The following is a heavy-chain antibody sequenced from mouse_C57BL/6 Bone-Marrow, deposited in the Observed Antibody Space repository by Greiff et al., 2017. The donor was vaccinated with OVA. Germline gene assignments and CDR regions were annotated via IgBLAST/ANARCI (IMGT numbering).Heavy chain of an antibody. J-gene: IGHJ3*01. D-gene: IGHD1-1*01. CDR1: GFTFSSYT. Sequence: EVKVEESGGGLVKPGGSLKLSCAASGFTFSSYTMSWVRQTPEKRLEWVATISGGGGNTYYPDSVKGRFTISRDNAKNTLYLQMSSLRSEDTALYYCARHAHYYGSSFPFAYWGQGTLVTVSA. CDR3: ARHAHYYGSSFPFAY. V-gene: IGHV5-9*01. CDR2: ISGGGGNT.